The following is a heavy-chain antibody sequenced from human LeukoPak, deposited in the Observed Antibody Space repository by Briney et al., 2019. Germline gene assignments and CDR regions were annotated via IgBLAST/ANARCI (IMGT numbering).Heavy chain of an antibody. V-gene: IGHV1-69*13. CDR3: DIVPYYDSCGYPYYLEH. J-gene: IGHJ4*02. D-gene: IGHD3-22*01. CDR2: IIPIFGTA. Sequence: ASVKVSCKASGGTFSSYAICWVRQAPGQGLEWMGGIIPIFGTANYAQKFQGRVTITADESPSTAHMQLSNLRSEDTAEYYCDIVPYYDSCGYPYYLEHWGQRTLVTVSS. CDR1: GGTFSSYA.